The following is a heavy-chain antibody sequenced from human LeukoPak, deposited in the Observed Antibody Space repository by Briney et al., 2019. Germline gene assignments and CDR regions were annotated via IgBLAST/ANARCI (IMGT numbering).Heavy chain of an antibody. CDR3: AKDGGSGAYYNY. D-gene: IGHD1-26*01. Sequence: GGSLRLSCAASGFTFSSYAMSWVRQAPGKGLEWVSGISGSGYSTYYADSVKGRFTISRDNSKNTLYLQMNSLRAEDTAVYYCAKDGGSGAYYNYWGQGTLVTVSS. J-gene: IGHJ4*02. CDR2: ISGSGYST. CDR1: GFTFSSYA. V-gene: IGHV3-23*01.